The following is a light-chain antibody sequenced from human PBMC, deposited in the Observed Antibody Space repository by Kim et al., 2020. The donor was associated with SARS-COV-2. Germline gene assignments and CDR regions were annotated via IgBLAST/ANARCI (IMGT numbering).Light chain of an antibody. J-gene: IGKJ2*01. Sequence: ASVGDRVTIACRASQSISNWLAWYQQRPGRAPKLLIYKASTLESGVPSRFSGSGSGTEFTLTISGLQPDDFGTYYCQQFSTYPYTFGQGTKVDIK. CDR2: KAS. CDR3: QQFSTYPYT. V-gene: IGKV1-5*03. CDR1: QSISNW.